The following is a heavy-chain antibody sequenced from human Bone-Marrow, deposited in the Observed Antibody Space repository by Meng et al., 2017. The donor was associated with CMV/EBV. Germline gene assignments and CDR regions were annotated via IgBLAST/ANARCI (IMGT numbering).Heavy chain of an antibody. CDR1: GGSVSSGSYY. Sequence: SETLSLTCTVSGGSVSSGSYYWSWIRQPPGKGLEWIGYIYYSGSTNYNPSLKSRVTISVDTSKNQFSLKLSSVTAADTAVYYCARGEWHYYYDSSGYYRNWFDPWGQGTLVPVSS. J-gene: IGHJ5*02. CDR3: ARGEWHYYYDSSGYYRNWFDP. V-gene: IGHV4-61*01. CDR2: IYYSGST. D-gene: IGHD3-22*01.